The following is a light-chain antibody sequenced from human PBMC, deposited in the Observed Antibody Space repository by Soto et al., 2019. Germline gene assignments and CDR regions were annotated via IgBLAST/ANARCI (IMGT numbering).Light chain of an antibody. CDR1: SSDVGGYNY. CDR2: DVS. V-gene: IGLV2-14*01. CDR3: SSYTSSSXRYV. J-gene: IGLJ1*01. Sequence: QSVLTQPASVSGSPGQSITISCTGTSSDVGGYNYVSWYQQHPGKAPKLMICDVSNRPSGVSNRFSGSKSGNTASLTISGLQAEDEADYYCSSYTSSSXRYVFGTGTKVTVL.